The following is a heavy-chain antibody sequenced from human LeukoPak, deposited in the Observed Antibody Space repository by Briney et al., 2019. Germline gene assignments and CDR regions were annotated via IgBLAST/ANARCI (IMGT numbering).Heavy chain of an antibody. V-gene: IGHV4-4*07. Sequence: SETLSLTCTVSGGSISSYYWSWIRQPAGKGLEWIGRIYTSGSTNYNPSLKSRVTMSVDTSKNQFSLKLSSVTAADTAVYYCAREFRYDILTGYYNFDYWGQGTLVTVSS. D-gene: IGHD3-9*01. CDR3: AREFRYDILTGYYNFDY. CDR1: GGSISSYY. J-gene: IGHJ4*02. CDR2: IYTSGST.